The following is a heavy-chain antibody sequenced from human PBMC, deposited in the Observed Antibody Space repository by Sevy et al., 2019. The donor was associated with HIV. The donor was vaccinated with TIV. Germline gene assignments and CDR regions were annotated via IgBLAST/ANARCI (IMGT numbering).Heavy chain of an antibody. CDR1: GYSISSGYY. CDR3: ARHCYCSGGSCYSCYFDY. Sequence: SETLSLTCAVSGYSISSGYYWGWIRQPPGKGLEWIGSIYHSGSTYSNPSLKSRVTISVDTSKNQFSLKLSSVTAADTAVYYCARHCYCSGGSCYSCYFDYWGQGTLVTVSS. CDR2: IYHSGST. D-gene: IGHD2-15*01. V-gene: IGHV4-38-2*01. J-gene: IGHJ4*02.